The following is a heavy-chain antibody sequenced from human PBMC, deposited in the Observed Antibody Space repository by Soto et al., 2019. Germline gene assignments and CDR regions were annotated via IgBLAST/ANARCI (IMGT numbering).Heavy chain of an antibody. D-gene: IGHD6-6*01. CDR1: GYTFTSYA. V-gene: IGHV7-4-1*02. J-gene: IGHJ1*01. Sequence: ASVKVSCKASGYTFTSYAMNWVRQAPGQGLEWMGWINTNTGNPTYAQGFTGRFVFSLDTSVSTAYLQISSLKAEDTAVYYCARGIYGIAARPEYFQHWGQGTLVTVSS. CDR2: INTNTGNP. CDR3: ARGIYGIAARPEYFQH.